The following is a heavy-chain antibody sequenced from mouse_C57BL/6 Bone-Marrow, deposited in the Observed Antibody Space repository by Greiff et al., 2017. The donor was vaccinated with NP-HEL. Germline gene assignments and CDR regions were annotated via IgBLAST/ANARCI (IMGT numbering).Heavy chain of an antibody. J-gene: IGHJ4*01. Sequence: QVQLQQPGAELVKPGASVKVSCKASGYTFTSYWMHWVKQRPGQGLEWIGSIHPSDSDTNYNQKFKGKATLTVDKSSSTAYMQLSSLTSEDSAVYYCAPSYYGSSPYAMDYWGQGTSVTVSS. CDR1: GYTFTSYW. D-gene: IGHD1-1*01. CDR3: APSYYGSSPYAMDY. CDR2: IHPSDSDT. V-gene: IGHV1-74*01.